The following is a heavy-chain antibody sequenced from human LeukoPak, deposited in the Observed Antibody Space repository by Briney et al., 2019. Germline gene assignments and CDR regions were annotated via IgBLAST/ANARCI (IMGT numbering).Heavy chain of an antibody. D-gene: IGHD3-22*01. V-gene: IGHV1-69*05. CDR1: GGTFSSYA. Sequence: GASVKVSCKASGGTFSSYAISWVRQAPGQGLEWMGRIIPIFGTANYAQKFQGRVTITTDESTSTAYMELSSLRSEDTAVYYCAAYYYYDSSGYYYFDYWRQGTLVTVSS. CDR3: AAYYYYDSSGYYYFDY. CDR2: IIPIFGTA. J-gene: IGHJ4*02.